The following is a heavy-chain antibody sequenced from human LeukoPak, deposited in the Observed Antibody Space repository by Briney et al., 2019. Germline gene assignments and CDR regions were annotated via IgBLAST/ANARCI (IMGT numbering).Heavy chain of an antibody. CDR3: ARDGYCGGDCYIN. V-gene: IGHV3-53*01. D-gene: IGHD2-21*02. CDR2: IYSGGST. CDR1: GFTVSSNY. J-gene: IGHJ4*02. Sequence: PGGPLRLSCAASGFTVSSNYMSWVRQAPGKGLEWVSVIYSGGSTYYADSVKGRFTISRDNSKNTLYLQMNSLRAEDTAVYYCARDGYCGGDCYINWGQGTLVTVSS.